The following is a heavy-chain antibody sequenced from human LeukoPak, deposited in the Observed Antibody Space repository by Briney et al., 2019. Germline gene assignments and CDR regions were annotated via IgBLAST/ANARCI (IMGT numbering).Heavy chain of an antibody. J-gene: IGHJ5*02. Sequence: SETLSLTCSVSGGSISSLYWCWIRQPPGKGLDGIGYIYYSGSTNYNPSLKSRVTISVDTSKNQFSLNLTSVTAADTAVYYCARCNSNYVSWFDPWGQGTLVTVSS. CDR2: IYYSGST. V-gene: IGHV4-59*11. D-gene: IGHD4-11*01. CDR3: ARCNSNYVSWFDP. CDR1: GGSISSLY.